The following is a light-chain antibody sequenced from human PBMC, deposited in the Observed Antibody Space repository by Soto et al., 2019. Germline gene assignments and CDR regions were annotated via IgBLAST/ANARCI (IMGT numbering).Light chain of an antibody. CDR2: GIF. CDR3: QHYDGSPRT. CDR1: QSLKTNF. Sequence: TVLTQSPGTVFLSPGERATLYCRTSQSLKTNFLAWYQQRLGQAPRLLIYGIFNRAAGVPGRFSGSGSGTDFTLTINGLEPEDSAVYYCQHYDGSPRTFGLGTKVEVK. V-gene: IGKV3-20*01. J-gene: IGKJ2*01.